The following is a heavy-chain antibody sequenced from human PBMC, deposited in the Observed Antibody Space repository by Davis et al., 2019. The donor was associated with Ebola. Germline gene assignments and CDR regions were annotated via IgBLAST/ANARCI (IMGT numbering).Heavy chain of an antibody. D-gene: IGHD5-24*01. CDR3: AKDWDIRDGYTYYFDY. CDR2: ISYDGSNK. V-gene: IGHV3-30*18. J-gene: IGHJ4*02. CDR1: GFTFSSYG. Sequence: GESLKISCAASGFTFSSYGMHWVRQAPGKGLEWVAVISYDGSNKYYADSVKGRFTISRDNSKNTLYLQMNSLRAEDTAVYYCAKDWDIRDGYTYYFDYWGQGTLVTVSS.